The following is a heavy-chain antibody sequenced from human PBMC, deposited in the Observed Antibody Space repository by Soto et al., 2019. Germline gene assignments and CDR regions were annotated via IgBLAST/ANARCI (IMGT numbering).Heavy chain of an antibody. V-gene: IGHV3-30-3*01. CDR1: GFTFSSYA. CDR3: ARDRAYSGNYYYYYGMDV. Sequence: QVQLVESGGGVVQPGRSLRLSCADSGFTFSSYAMHWVRQAPGKGLEWVAVISYDGSNKYYADSVKGRFTISRDNSKNTLYLQMNSLRAEDTAVYYCARDRAYSGNYYYYYGMDVWGQGTTVTVSS. D-gene: IGHD1-26*01. J-gene: IGHJ6*02. CDR2: ISYDGSNK.